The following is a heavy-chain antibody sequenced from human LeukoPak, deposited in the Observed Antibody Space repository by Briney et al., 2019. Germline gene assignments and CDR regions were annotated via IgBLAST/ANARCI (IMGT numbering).Heavy chain of an antibody. CDR1: GFTFNTYT. Sequence: GGSLRLSCAASGFTFNTYTMNWVRQAPGKGLEWVSSISSGTSYIYYADSVKGRFTISRDNAKNSLYLQMNSLRAEDTAVYYCARDGEFYYDRSSYWGQGSLVTVSS. J-gene: IGHJ4*02. D-gene: IGHD3-22*01. CDR2: ISSGTSYI. V-gene: IGHV3-21*04. CDR3: ARDGEFYYDRSSY.